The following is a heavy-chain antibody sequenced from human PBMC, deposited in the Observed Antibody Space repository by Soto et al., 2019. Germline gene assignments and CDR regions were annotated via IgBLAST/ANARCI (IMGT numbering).Heavy chain of an antibody. V-gene: IGHV4-34*01. Sequence: SETLSLTCAVYGGSFSGYYWSWIRQPPGKGLEWIGEINHSGSTNYNPSLKSRVTISVDTSKNQFSLKLSSVTAADTAVYYCARGQAHGGSGSFMDVWGKGTTVTVSS. D-gene: IGHD3-10*01. J-gene: IGHJ6*03. CDR2: INHSGST. CDR1: GGSFSGYY. CDR3: ARGQAHGGSGSFMDV.